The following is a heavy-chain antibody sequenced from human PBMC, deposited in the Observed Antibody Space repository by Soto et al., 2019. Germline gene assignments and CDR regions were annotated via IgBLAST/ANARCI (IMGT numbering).Heavy chain of an antibody. D-gene: IGHD3-10*01. Sequence: EVQLLESGGGLVQPGGSLRLSCAASGFSFSSYAMSWVRQAPGKGLEWVSSSSGSGANTYYVDSVKGRFTVSRDNSKNTLYLQMSSLRVEDSAVYKCAKAAAYHGSASYFPFDDWGLGTRVSVSS. J-gene: IGHJ4*02. CDR1: GFSFSSYA. CDR2: SSGSGANT. CDR3: AKAAAYHGSASYFPFDD. V-gene: IGHV3-23*01.